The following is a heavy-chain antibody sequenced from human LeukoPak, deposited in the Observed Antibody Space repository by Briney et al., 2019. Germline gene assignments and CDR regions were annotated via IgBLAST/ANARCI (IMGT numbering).Heavy chain of an antibody. Sequence: SETLSLTCTVSGGSISSSSYYWGWIRQPPGKGLEWIGSIYYSGSTYYNPSLKSRVTISVDTSKNQFSLKLSSVTAADTAVYYCARDVQQQLVRGFVDWFDPWGQGTLVTVSS. CDR3: ARDVQQQLVRGFVDWFDP. J-gene: IGHJ5*02. CDR2: IYYSGST. V-gene: IGHV4-39*07. D-gene: IGHD6-13*01. CDR1: GGSISSSSYY.